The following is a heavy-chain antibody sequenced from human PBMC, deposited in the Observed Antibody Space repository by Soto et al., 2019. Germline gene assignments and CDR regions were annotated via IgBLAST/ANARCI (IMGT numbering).Heavy chain of an antibody. Sequence: SQTLSLTCAITGDSVSSNSAGWSWVRQSPSRGLEWLGRTYYRSKWYYEYAVSVRGRITINPDTSKNQYSMQLNSVTPEDTAVYFCARGEQYSGRIFDYWGQGTLVTVSS. V-gene: IGHV6-1*01. CDR2: TYYRSKWYY. CDR3: ARGEQYSGRIFDY. D-gene: IGHD1-26*01. CDR1: GDSVSSNSAG. J-gene: IGHJ4*01.